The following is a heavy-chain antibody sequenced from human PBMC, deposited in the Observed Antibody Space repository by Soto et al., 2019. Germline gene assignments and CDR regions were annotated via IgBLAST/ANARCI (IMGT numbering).Heavy chain of an antibody. Sequence: GGSLRLSCAASGFTFSSYWMSWVRQAPGKGLEWVANIKQDGSEKYYVDSVKGRFTISRDNAKNSLYLQMNSLRAEDTAVYYCARGPLPCSSTSCYAFDIWGQGTMVTVSS. D-gene: IGHD2-2*01. CDR3: ARGPLPCSSTSCYAFDI. J-gene: IGHJ3*02. V-gene: IGHV3-7*01. CDR1: GFTFSSYW. CDR2: IKQDGSEK.